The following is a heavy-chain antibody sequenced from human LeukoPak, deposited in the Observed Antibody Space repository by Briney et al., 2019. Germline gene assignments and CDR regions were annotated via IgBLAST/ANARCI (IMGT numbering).Heavy chain of an antibody. CDR2: ISSSSSSI. Sequence: GGSLRLSCVVSGLTFSSHSFSWVRQAPGKGLEWVSYISSSSSSIYYADSVKGRFTISRDNAKSSLYLQMNGLRGEDTAVYYCAKELWFGEFYYYYGMDVWGQGTTVTVSS. CDR1: GLTFSSHS. CDR3: AKELWFGEFYYYYGMDV. V-gene: IGHV3-48*04. J-gene: IGHJ6*02. D-gene: IGHD3-10*01.